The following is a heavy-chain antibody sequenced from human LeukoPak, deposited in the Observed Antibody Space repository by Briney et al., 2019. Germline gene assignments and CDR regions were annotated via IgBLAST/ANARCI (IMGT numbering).Heavy chain of an antibody. CDR2: ISYDGSNK. J-gene: IGHJ6*03. Sequence: PGGSLRLSCAASGFTFGSYAMHWVRQAPGKGLEWVAVISYDGSNKYYADSVKGRFTISRDNSKNTLHLQMNSLRAEDTAVYYCARGRNYYYMDVWGKGTTVTVSS. CDR1: GFTFGSYA. CDR3: ARGRNYYYMDV. V-gene: IGHV3-30-3*01.